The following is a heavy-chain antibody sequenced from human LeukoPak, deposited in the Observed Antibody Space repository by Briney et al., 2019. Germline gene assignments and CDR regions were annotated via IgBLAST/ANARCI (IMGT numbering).Heavy chain of an antibody. CDR2: INPNSGGT. V-gene: IGHV1-2*02. CDR1: GYTFTGYY. J-gene: IGHJ4*02. CDR3: ARGDRIQGLVLRFLEWLVY. D-gene: IGHD3-3*01. Sequence: ASVKVSCKASGYTFTGYYMHWVRQAPGQGLEWMGWINPNSGGTNYAQKFQGRVTMTRDTSISTAYMELSRLRSEDTAVYYCARGDRIQGLVLRFLEWLVYWGQGTLVTVSS.